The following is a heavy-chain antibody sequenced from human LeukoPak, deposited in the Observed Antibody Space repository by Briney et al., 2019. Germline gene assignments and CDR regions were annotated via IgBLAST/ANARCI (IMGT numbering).Heavy chain of an antibody. J-gene: IGHJ3*02. CDR3: VREPSQGAFDI. V-gene: IGHV3-74*01. Sequence: GGSLRLSCAASGFTFSSYWMHWVRQAPEKGLVWVSRINSDGSSTSYADSVKGRFTISRDNAKNSMYLQMNSLRAEDTAVYYCVREPSQGAFDIWGQGTMVTVSS. CDR2: INSDGSST. CDR1: GFTFSSYW.